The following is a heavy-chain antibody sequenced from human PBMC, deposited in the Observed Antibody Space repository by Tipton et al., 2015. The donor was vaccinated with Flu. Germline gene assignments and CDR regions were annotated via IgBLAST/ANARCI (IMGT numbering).Heavy chain of an antibody. D-gene: IGHD5-24*01. CDR2: IYINDKT. Sequence: LVQSGGGVIPPGGSLRLSCAISAFSLTDNYVSWVRQAPGKGLEWVSLIYINDKTYYSDSVKGRFTVSRDMSKNTLYLQMDNLRADDTAVYYCARGIPDRDRDYWGQGTLVTVSS. J-gene: IGHJ4*02. CDR1: AFSLTDNY. V-gene: IGHV3-53*01. CDR3: ARGIPDRDRDY.